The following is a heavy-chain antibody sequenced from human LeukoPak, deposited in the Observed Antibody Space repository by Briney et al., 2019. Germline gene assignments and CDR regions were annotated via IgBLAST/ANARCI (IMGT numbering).Heavy chain of an antibody. J-gene: IGHJ4*02. D-gene: IGHD2-21*02. CDR2: INPSGGST. Sequence: ASVKVSCKASGYTFTSYGISWVRQAPGQGLEWMGIINPSGGSTSYAQKFQGRVTMTRDMSTSTVYMELSSLRSEDTAVYYCARARDGVVTAMYYFDYWGQGTLVTVSS. CDR1: GYTFTSYG. V-gene: IGHV1-46*01. CDR3: ARARDGVVTAMYYFDY.